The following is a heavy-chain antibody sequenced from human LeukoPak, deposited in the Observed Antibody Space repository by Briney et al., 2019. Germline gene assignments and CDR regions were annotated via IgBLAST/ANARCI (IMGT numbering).Heavy chain of an antibody. J-gene: IGHJ6*02. CDR3: ARGRRNLLYYDFWSGHSHYYYYGMDV. CDR2: INHSGST. D-gene: IGHD3-3*01. Sequence: NPSETLSLTCAVYGGSFSGYYWSWIRQPPGKGLEWIGEINHSGSTNYNPSLKSRVTISVDTSKNQFSLKLSSVTDADTAVYYCARGRRNLLYYDFWSGHSHYYYYGMDVWGQGTTVTVSS. V-gene: IGHV4-34*01. CDR1: GGSFSGYY.